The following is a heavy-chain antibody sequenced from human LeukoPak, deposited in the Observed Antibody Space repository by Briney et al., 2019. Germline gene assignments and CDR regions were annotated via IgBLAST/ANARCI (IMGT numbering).Heavy chain of an antibody. CDR3: AREGLYSSSWSHDY. J-gene: IGHJ4*02. CDR2: ISSSSSTI. Sequence: GGSLRLSCAASGFTFSSYSMNWVRQAPGKGLEWVSCISSSSSTIYYADSVKGRFTISRDNAKNSLYLQMNSLRAEDTAVYYCAREGLYSSSWSHDYWGQGTLVTVSS. D-gene: IGHD6-13*01. CDR1: GFTFSSYS. V-gene: IGHV3-48*01.